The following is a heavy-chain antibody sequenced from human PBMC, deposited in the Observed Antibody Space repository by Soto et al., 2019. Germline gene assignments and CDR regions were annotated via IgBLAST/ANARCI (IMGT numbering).Heavy chain of an antibody. V-gene: IGHV1-69*13. CDR2: IIPIFGTA. CDR3: ASLLCGGDCPNAFDS. D-gene: IGHD2-21*02. Sequence: SGYVSCLVSGRTFSNYARISAPMHPSQGLEWMGGIIPIFGTANYAQKFQGRVTITADESTSTAYMELSSLRSEDTAVYDGASLLCGGDCPNAFDSWGQGTRVNVS. J-gene: IGHJ3*02. CDR1: GRTFSNYA.